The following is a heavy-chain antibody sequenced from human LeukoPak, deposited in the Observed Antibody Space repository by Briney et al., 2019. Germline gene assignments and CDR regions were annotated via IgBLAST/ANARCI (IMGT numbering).Heavy chain of an antibody. CDR1: GGSITSGSYY. V-gene: IGHV4-61*02. D-gene: IGHD6-19*01. CDR3: AGCSGWYDALYYYYYMDV. CDR2: IYTSGST. Sequence: SETLSLTCTVSGGSITSGSYYWSWIRQPAGKGLEWIGRIYTSGSTNYNPSLKSRVTISVDTSKNQFSLKLSSVTAADTAVYYCAGCSGWYDALYYYYYMDVWGKGTTVTVSS. J-gene: IGHJ6*03.